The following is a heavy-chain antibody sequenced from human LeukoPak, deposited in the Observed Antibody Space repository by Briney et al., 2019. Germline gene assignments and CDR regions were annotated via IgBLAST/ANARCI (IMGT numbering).Heavy chain of an antibody. J-gene: IGHJ4*02. CDR3: ARGSGGYSGYDYVDY. CDR2: INHSGST. V-gene: IGHV4-34*01. CDR1: GRSFSSYY. Sequence: SETLSLTRAVYGRSFSSYYWSWIRQPPGKGLEWIGEINHSGSTNYNPSLRSRVTISVDTSKNQFSLKLSSVTAADTAVYYCARGSGGYSGYDYVDYWGQGTLVTVSS. D-gene: IGHD5-12*01.